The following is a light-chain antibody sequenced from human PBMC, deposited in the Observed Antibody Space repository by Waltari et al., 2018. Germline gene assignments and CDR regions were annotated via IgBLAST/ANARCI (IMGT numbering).Light chain of an antibody. CDR1: QSGSSN. J-gene: IGKJ5*01. Sequence: EIVMTQSPATLSVSPGERATLSCRASQSGSSNLAWYQQKPGQAPRLLISGDSPVATGIPARFTGSGSGTGFTLTISSMQSEDFAVYYCQQYNNWPITFGQGTRLGIK. CDR2: GDS. CDR3: QQYNNWPIT. V-gene: IGKV3-15*01.